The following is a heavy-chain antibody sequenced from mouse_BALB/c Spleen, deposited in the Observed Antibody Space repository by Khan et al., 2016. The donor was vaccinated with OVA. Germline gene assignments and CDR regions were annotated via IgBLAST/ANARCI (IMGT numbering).Heavy chain of an antibody. V-gene: IGHV1-77*01. Sequence: QVQLKQSGTELARPGASVNLSCKASGYTFTDFYINWVKQRSGQGLEWIGEISPGSGDTYYNGKFKGKATLTADKSSSTAYMQLSSLTSEASAVYFCARRNYFGYTFAYWGQGTLVTVSA. J-gene: IGHJ3*01. CDR2: ISPGSGDT. D-gene: IGHD1-2*01. CDR1: GYTFTDFY. CDR3: ARRNYFGYTFAY.